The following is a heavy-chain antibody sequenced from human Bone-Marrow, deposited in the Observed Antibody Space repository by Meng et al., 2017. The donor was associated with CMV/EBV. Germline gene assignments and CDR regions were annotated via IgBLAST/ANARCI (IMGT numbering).Heavy chain of an antibody. CDR3: ARDGSPRGGMDV. D-gene: IGHD6-13*01. Sequence: GGSLRLSCAASGFTFSSYAMHWVRQAPGKGLEWVAVISYDGSNKYYADSVKGRFTISRDNSKNTLYLQMNSLRAEDTAVYYCARDGSPRGGMDVWGQGTTVTVSS. V-gene: IGHV3-30-3*01. J-gene: IGHJ6*02. CDR1: GFTFSSYA. CDR2: ISYDGSNK.